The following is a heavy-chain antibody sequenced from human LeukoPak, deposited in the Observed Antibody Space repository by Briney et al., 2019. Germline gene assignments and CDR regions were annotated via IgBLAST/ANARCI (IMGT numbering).Heavy chain of an antibody. CDR1: GFTFSSYW. CDR2: INTDGSST. V-gene: IGHV3-74*01. CDR3: ARGGGNFPFGY. J-gene: IGHJ4*02. Sequence: GGSPRLSCAASGFTFSSYWIHWVRQAPGKGLVWVSRINTDGSSTTYADSVKGRLTISRDNAKNTVYLQMNSLRAEDTAVYYCARGGGNFPFGYWGQGTLVTVSS. D-gene: IGHD4-23*01.